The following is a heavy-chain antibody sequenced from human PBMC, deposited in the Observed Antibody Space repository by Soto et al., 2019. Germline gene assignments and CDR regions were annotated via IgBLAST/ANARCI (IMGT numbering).Heavy chain of an antibody. J-gene: IGHJ4*02. Sequence: GGSLRLSCAASGFTFDDYSMHWVRQAPGKGLEWVSVINWDGGYKYYADSVKGRFTISRDNSINSLYLQMNSLRTEDTAFYYCAKALVEMATRDGGPFDYWGQGILVTVSS. V-gene: IGHV3-43*01. CDR3: AKALVEMATRDGGPFDY. CDR2: INWDGGYK. D-gene: IGHD5-12*01. CDR1: GFTFDDYS.